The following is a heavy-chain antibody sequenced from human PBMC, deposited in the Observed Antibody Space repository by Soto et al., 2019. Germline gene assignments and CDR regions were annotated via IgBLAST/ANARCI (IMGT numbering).Heavy chain of an antibody. CDR3: ARGSYYYDSSGYYHY. V-gene: IGHV4-59*08. D-gene: IGHD3-22*01. Sequence: PSETLSLTCTVSGASINNYYLGWFRQSPGKGLEWIGYIYFTGTTSYHPSLKSRVTISLDTSRNQMSLQLSSVTAADTAVYYCARGSYYYDSSGYYHYWGQGTLVTVSS. CDR1: GASINNYY. CDR2: IYFTGTT. J-gene: IGHJ4*02.